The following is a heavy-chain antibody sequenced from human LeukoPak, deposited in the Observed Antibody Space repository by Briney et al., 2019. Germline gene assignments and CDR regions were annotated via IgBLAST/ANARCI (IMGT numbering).Heavy chain of an antibody. CDR3: ARSWGHFEY. V-gene: IGHV3-21*04. J-gene: IGHJ4*02. CDR2: ISSSSSYI. D-gene: IGHD7-27*01. CDR1: GFTFSSYS. Sequence: PGGSLRLSCAASGFTFSSYSMNWVRQAPGKGLEWVSSISSSSSYIYYADSVKGRFIISRDNSKNTLYLQMNSLRAEDTAVYYCARSWGHFEYWGQGTLVTVSS.